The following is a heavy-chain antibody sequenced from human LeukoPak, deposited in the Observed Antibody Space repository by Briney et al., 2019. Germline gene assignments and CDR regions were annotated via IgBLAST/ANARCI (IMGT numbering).Heavy chain of an antibody. CDR3: ARDQPALDY. Sequence: ASVKVSCKASGFTFIGYYMHWVRQAPGQGLEWMGWINLNTGDTDYAPKFQGRVTMTRDTSITTAYMEPSRLRYDDTAVYYCARDQPALDYWGRGTLVTVSS. CDR1: GFTFIGYY. J-gene: IGHJ4*02. CDR2: INLNTGDT. V-gene: IGHV1-2*02.